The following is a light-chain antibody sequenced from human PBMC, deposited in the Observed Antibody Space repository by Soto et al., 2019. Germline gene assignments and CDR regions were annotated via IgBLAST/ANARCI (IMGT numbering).Light chain of an antibody. CDR3: QQYTSNNALT. J-gene: IGKJ4*01. CDR2: EAS. Sequence: DIPMTQTPSTLSASVGDRVTITCRASHDISTWLAWYQQKPGKAPKLLIYEASSLEIGVPSRFSGSGSGTEFTLTISSLQPDDFATYYCQQYTSNNALTFGGGTKVEIK. CDR1: HDISTW. V-gene: IGKV1-5*03.